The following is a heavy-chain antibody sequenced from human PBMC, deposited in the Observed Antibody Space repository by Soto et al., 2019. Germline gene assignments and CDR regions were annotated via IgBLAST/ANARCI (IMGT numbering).Heavy chain of an antibody. CDR2: ISYDGTKT. CDR3: AREGRWLQPPDY. Sequence: VQLVESGGGVVQPGRSLRLSCAPSGFTFSGFGMFWVRQAPGKGLEWVSFISYDGTKTYYADSVKGRFTISRDNPKSTLFLQMDSLRVGDTAVYYCAREGRWLQPPDYWGQGTLVTVSS. D-gene: IGHD5-12*01. J-gene: IGHJ4*02. CDR1: GFTFSGFG. V-gene: IGHV3-30*03.